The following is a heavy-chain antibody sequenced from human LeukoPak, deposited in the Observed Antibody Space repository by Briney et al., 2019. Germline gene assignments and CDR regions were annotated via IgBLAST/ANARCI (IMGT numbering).Heavy chain of an antibody. CDR3: ARHVIIAALYYFDY. V-gene: IGHV4-39*01. Sequence: KTSETLSLTCTVSGGSISSSSYYWGWIRQPPGKGLEWIGSIYYSGSTYYNPSLKSRVTISVDTSKNQFSLKLSSVTAADTAVYYCARHVIIAALYYFDYWGQGTLVTVSS. D-gene: IGHD6-6*01. CDR2: IYYSGST. CDR1: GGSISSSSYY. J-gene: IGHJ4*02.